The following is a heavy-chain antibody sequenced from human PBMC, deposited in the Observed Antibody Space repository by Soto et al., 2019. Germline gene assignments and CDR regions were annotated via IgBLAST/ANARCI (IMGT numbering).Heavy chain of an antibody. CDR3: ARDSYYYGSGLIEY. V-gene: IGHV4-61*01. CDR2: IYYSVST. D-gene: IGHD3-10*01. Sequence: SETLSLTCTVSGGSVSSGSYYCSWIRQPPGKGLEWIGYIYYSVSTNYNPSLKSRVTISVYTSKNQFSLKLSSVTAADTAVYYCARDSYYYGSGLIEYLGQGTMVTVSS. J-gene: IGHJ4*02. CDR1: GGSVSSGSYY.